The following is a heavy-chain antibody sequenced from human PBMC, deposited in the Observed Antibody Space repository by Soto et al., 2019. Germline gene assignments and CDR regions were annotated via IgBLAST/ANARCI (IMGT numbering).Heavy chain of an antibody. V-gene: IGHV4-31*03. D-gene: IGHD3-3*01. CDR1: GGSISSGGYY. Sequence: SETLSLTCTVSGGSISSGGYYWSWIRQHPGKGLEWIGYIYYSGSTYYNPSLKSRVTISVDTSKNQFSLKLSSVTAADTAVYYCARDRGSDDFWSGYPAAAPYYYYGMDVWGQGTTVTV. CDR2: IYYSGST. J-gene: IGHJ6*02. CDR3: ARDRGSDDFWSGYPAAAPYYYYGMDV.